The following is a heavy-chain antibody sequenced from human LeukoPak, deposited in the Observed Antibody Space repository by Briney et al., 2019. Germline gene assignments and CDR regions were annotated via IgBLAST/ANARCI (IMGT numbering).Heavy chain of an antibody. Sequence: ASVKVSCKASGGTFSSYAISWVRQAPGQGLEWMGGIIPIFGTANYAQKFQGRVTITTDESTSTAYMELSSLRSEDTAVYYCAGASRLGGANSFDYWGQGTLVTVSS. CDR2: IIPIFGTA. D-gene: IGHD1-26*01. V-gene: IGHV1-69*05. CDR3: AGASRLGGANSFDY. CDR1: GGTFSSYA. J-gene: IGHJ4*02.